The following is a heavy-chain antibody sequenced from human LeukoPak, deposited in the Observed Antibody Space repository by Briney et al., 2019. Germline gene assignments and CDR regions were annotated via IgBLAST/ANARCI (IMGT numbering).Heavy chain of an antibody. V-gene: IGHV3-23*01. J-gene: IGHJ4*02. CDR1: GFTFSSYA. CDR3: AKPITMVRGVQVSFDY. CDR2: ISGSGGST. Sequence: GGSLRLSCAASGFTFSSYAMSWVRQAPGKGLEWVSAISGSGGSTYYADSVKGRFTISRDNSKNTLYLQMNSLRAEDTAVYHCAKPITMVRGVQVSFDYWGQGTLVTVSS. D-gene: IGHD3-10*01.